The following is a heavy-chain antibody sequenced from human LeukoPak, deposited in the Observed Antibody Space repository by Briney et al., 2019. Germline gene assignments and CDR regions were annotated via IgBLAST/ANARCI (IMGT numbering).Heavy chain of an antibody. CDR1: GYTFTSYD. D-gene: IGHD2-2*01. V-gene: IGHV1-8*03. CDR2: MNPNSGNT. Sequence: EASVKVSCKASGYTFTSYDINWVRQATGQGLEWMGWMNPNSGNTGYAQKFQGRVTITTDESTSTAYMELSSLRSEDTAVYYCARRRVGYCSSTSCSPFDYWGQGTLVTVSS. J-gene: IGHJ4*02. CDR3: ARRRVGYCSSTSCSPFDY.